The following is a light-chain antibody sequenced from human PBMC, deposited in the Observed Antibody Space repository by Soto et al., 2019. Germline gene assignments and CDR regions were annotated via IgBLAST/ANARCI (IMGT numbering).Light chain of an antibody. CDR3: SLYTSENAYV. CDR1: STDFVSYNR. V-gene: IGLV2-18*01. CDR2: EVS. Sequence: QSALTQPPSVSGSPGQSVTISCTGISTDFVSYNRVSWYQQPPGTAPKLMIYEVSKRPSGVPDRFSGSKSGNTASLTISGLQAADEADYYCSLYTSENAYVFGTGTQLTVL. J-gene: IGLJ1*01.